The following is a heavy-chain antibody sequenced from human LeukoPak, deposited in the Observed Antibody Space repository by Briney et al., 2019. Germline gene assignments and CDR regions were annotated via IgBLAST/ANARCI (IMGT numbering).Heavy chain of an antibody. CDR2: IHYSGST. Sequence: SETLSLTCTVSGGSISSYDWSWIRQPPGKGLEWIGYIHYSGSTSYNPSLKSRVTISVDTSKNQISLKVRAATAADTAVYYCARTTEDCSSTSCYQYWFDPWGQGTLVTVSS. V-gene: IGHV4-59*01. CDR3: ARTTEDCSSTSCYQYWFDP. D-gene: IGHD2-2*01. J-gene: IGHJ5*02. CDR1: GGSISSYD.